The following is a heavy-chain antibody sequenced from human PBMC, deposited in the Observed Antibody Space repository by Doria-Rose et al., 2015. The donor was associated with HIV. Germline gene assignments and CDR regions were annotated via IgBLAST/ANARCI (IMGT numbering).Heavy chain of an antibody. Sequence: VSGDSIHNFYWTWVRQAAGKGLEWIGRIYSTGSTNYNPSLQSRVTISIDTSRSQFSLSLRSVTAADTAFYFCARDRDDYWGQGALVTVTS. CDR2: IYSTGST. CDR1: GDSIHNFY. CDR3: ARDRDDY. J-gene: IGHJ4*02. V-gene: IGHV4-4*07.